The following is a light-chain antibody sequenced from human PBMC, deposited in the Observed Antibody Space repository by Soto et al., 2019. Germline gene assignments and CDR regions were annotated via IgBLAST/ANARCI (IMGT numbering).Light chain of an antibody. Sequence: IVLTQSPGTLPLSPGERATLSCRASQGVSGSYLAWYQQKPGQAPRLLIYGASSRATGIPNRFSGSESGTDFTLTISRLEPEDFAVYYCQHYGSSPRTFGQGTKVEIK. CDR3: QHYGSSPRT. CDR1: QGVSGSY. J-gene: IGKJ1*01. CDR2: GAS. V-gene: IGKV3-20*01.